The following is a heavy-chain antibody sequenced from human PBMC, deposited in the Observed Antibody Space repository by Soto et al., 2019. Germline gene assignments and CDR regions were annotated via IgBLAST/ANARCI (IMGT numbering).Heavy chain of an antibody. D-gene: IGHD6-13*01. V-gene: IGHV3-72*01. CDR1: GFTFSDHH. CDR2: IRNKANSYTT. CDR3: ARVAVAAGTAYHTMDV. J-gene: IGHJ6*03. Sequence: GGSLRLSCTASGFTFSDHHMDWVRQAPGKGLEWVGRIRNKANSYTTEYAASVKGRIVISRDDSKNSVHLQMNSLETEDTAVYYCARVAVAAGTAYHTMDVWGSGATVTVSS.